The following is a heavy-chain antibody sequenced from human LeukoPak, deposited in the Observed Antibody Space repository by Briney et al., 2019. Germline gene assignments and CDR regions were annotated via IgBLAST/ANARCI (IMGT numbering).Heavy chain of an antibody. CDR2: IRYDGTNK. Sequence: PGGSLRLSCAASGFTFSRYGMHWVRQAPGKGLGWVAVIRYDGTNKYYADSVEGRFTISRDNSKNTLYLQMNSLRAEDTAVYYCVRTRYNSGGGDYWGRGTPVTVSP. J-gene: IGHJ4*02. CDR3: VRTRYNSGGGDY. CDR1: GFTFSRYG. D-gene: IGHD6-19*01. V-gene: IGHV3-33*01.